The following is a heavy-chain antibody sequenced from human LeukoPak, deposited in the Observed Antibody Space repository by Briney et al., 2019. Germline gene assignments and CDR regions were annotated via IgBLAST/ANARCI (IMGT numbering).Heavy chain of an antibody. V-gene: IGHV4-30-2*01. J-gene: IGHJ4*02. Sequence: SQTLSLTCAVSGGSISSGGYSWSWIRQPPGKGLEWIGDIYHSGSTYYNPSLKSRVTISVDRSKNQFSLKLSSVTAADTAVYYCARRYGDQGSYFDYWGQGTLVTVSS. CDR2: IYHSGST. CDR3: ARRYGDQGSYFDY. D-gene: IGHD4-17*01. CDR1: GGSISSGGYS.